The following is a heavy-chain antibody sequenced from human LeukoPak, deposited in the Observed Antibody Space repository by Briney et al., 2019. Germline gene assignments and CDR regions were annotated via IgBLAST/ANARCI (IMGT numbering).Heavy chain of an antibody. CDR1: GFTFSSYA. J-gene: IGHJ4*02. D-gene: IGHD1-26*01. V-gene: IGHV3-23*01. Sequence: PGGSLRLSCAASGFTFSSYAMSWVRQAPGKGLEWVSAISGSGGSTYYADSVKGQFTISRDNSKNTLYLQMNSLRAEDTAVYYCANLPLGATTVVYWGQGTLVTVSS. CDR2: ISGSGGST. CDR3: ANLPLGATTVVY.